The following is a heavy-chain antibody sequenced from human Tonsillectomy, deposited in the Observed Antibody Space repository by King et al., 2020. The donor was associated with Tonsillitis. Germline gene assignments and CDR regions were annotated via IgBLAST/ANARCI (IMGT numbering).Heavy chain of an antibody. J-gene: IGHJ4*02. CDR3: AREGYGSGSYPLDY. V-gene: IGHV4-31*03. Sequence: VQLQESGPGLVKPSQTLSLTCTVSGGSISSGGYYWSWIRQHPGKGLEGIGYIYYSGSTYYNPSLKSRVTISVDTSKNQFSLKLSSVTAAATAVYYCAREGYGSGSYPLDYWGQGTLVTVSS. D-gene: IGHD3-10*01. CDR1: GGSISSGGYY. CDR2: IYYSGST.